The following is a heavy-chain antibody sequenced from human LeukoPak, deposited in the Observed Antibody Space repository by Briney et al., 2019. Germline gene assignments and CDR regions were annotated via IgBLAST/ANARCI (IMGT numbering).Heavy chain of an antibody. D-gene: IGHD3-3*01. V-gene: IGHV4-39*01. CDR3: ARATYDFWSGYLSPHYFDY. CDR1: GGSISSSSYY. Sequence: PSETLSLTCTVSGGSISSSSYYWGWIRQPPGKGLEWIGSIYYSGSTYYNPSLKSRVTISVDTSKNQFSLKLSSVTAADTPVYYCARATYDFWSGYLSPHYFDYWGQGTLVTVSP. J-gene: IGHJ4*02. CDR2: IYYSGST.